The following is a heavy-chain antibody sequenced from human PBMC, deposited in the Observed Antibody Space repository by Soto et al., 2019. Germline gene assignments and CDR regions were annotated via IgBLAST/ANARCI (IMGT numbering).Heavy chain of an antibody. CDR1: GFTFSTYG. D-gene: IGHD5-18*01. CDR2: IWYDGSNK. Sequence: QVQLVESGGGVFQPGRSLRLSCAASGFTFSTYGMHWVRQAPGKGLEWVAVIWYDGSNKYYADSVKGRFTISRDNSNNTLYLQMNSLTAEDTAVYYCARSPAEYSYGYGAAYWCQGTLVTVSS. J-gene: IGHJ4*02. CDR3: ARSPAEYSYGYGAAY. V-gene: IGHV3-33*01.